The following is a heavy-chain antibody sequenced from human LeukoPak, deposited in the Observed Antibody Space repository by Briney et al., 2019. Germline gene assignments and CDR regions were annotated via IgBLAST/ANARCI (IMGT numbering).Heavy chain of an antibody. D-gene: IGHD6-13*01. V-gene: IGHV1-18*01. CDR3: ARGEAAAGTYSDF. CDR2: INGYNGDT. J-gene: IGHJ4*02. Sequence: ASVRVSCKASGYSFTRHGITWVRQAPGHGLEWMGFINGYNGDTYYERKFRGRVAMTTDRSTSTAYMELASLTSDDTAVYYCARGEAAAGTYSDFWGQGTLVTVSS. CDR1: GYSFTRHG.